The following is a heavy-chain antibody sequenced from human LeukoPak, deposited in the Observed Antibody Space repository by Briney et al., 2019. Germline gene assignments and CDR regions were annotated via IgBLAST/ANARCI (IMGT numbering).Heavy chain of an antibody. J-gene: IGHJ4*02. V-gene: IGHV1-3*01. Sequence: ASVKVSCKDSGYTFTSYAMHWVRQAPGQRLEWMGWINAGNGNTKYSQKFQGRVTITRDTSASTAYMELSSLRSEDTAVYYCARKTAADPFDYWGQGTLVTVSS. CDR2: INAGNGNT. CDR3: ARKTAADPFDY. CDR1: GYTFTSYA. D-gene: IGHD6-13*01.